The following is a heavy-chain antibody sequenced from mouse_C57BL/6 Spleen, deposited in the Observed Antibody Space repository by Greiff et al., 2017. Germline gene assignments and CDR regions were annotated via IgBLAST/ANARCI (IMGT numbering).Heavy chain of an antibody. CDR2: INPNNGGT. CDR1: GYTFTDYY. V-gene: IGHV1-26*01. CDR3: ARWNPGAWFAY. Sequence: EVQLQQSGPELVKPGASVKISCKASGYTFTDYYMNWVKQSHGKSLEWIGDINPNNGGTSYNQKFKGKDTLTVDKSSSTAYMELRSLTSEDSAVYYCARWNPGAWFAYWGQGTLVTVSA. J-gene: IGHJ3*01.